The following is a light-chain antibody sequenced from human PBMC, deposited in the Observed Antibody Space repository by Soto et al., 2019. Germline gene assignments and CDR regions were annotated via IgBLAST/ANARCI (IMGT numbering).Light chain of an antibody. J-gene: IGKJ1*01. CDR1: QSISSW. CDR3: QQYDRYSWT. V-gene: IGKV1-5*03. Sequence: DIQMTQSPSTLSESVGDRVTITCRASQSISSWLAWYQQKPGKAPKLLVYKASSLESGVPSRFSGSGSGTEFTLTISSLQPDDFATYYCQQYDRYSWTFGQGTKVEIK. CDR2: KAS.